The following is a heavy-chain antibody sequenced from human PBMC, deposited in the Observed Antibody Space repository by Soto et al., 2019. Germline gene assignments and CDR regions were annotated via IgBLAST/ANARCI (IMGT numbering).Heavy chain of an antibody. J-gene: IGHJ6*02. V-gene: IGHV1-18*04. CDR2: ISAYNGNT. D-gene: IGHD7-27*01. CDR1: GYTFTSYG. CDR3: ASPNCALHYYYGMDV. Sequence: ASVKVSCKASGYTFTSYGISWVRQAPGQGLEWMGWISAYNGNTNYAQKLQGRVTMTTDTSTSTAYMELRSLRSDDTAVYYCASPNCALHYYYGMDVWGQGNTVTVSS.